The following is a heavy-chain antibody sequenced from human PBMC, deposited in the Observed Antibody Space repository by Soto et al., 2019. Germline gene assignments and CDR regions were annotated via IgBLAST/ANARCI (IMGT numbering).Heavy chain of an antibody. CDR3: ARPYRYYYYMDV. V-gene: IGHV4-39*01. CDR2: IYYSGST. Sequence: LQLQESGPGLVKPSETLSLTCTVSGGSISSSSYYWGWIRQPPGKGLEWIGSIYYSGSTYYNPSLKSRVTISVDTSKNQFSLKLSSVTAADTAVYYCARPYRYYYYMDVWGKGTTVTVSS. CDR1: GGSISSSSYY. D-gene: IGHD2-2*02. J-gene: IGHJ6*03.